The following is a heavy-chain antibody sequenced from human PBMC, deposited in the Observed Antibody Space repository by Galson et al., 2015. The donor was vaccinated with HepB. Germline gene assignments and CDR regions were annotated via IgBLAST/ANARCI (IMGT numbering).Heavy chain of an antibody. V-gene: IGHV3-43*01. CDR2: ISWDGGST. D-gene: IGHD6-13*01. J-gene: IGHJ4*02. Sequence: SLRLSCAASGFTFDDYTMHWVRQAPGKGLEWVSLISWDGGSTYYADSVKGRFTISRDNSKNSLYLQMNSLRTEDTALYYCAKEYSSSWYPYFDYWGQGTLVTVSS. CDR3: AKEYSSSWYPYFDY. CDR1: GFTFDDYT.